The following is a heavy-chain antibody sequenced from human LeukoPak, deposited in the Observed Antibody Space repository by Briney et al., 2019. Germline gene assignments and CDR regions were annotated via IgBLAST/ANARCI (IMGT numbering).Heavy chain of an antibody. CDR3: ARGSPGTDYRLFDY. D-gene: IGHD3/OR15-3a*01. CDR2: ISAYNGNT. Sequence: ASVTVSCKATGYTFTSYGISWVRQAPEQGLEWMGWISAYNGNTNYAHKLQGRVTMTTDTSTSTAYMELRSLRSDDTAAYYCARGSPGTDYRLFDYWGQGTLVTVSS. CDR1: GYTFTSYG. V-gene: IGHV1-18*01. J-gene: IGHJ4*02.